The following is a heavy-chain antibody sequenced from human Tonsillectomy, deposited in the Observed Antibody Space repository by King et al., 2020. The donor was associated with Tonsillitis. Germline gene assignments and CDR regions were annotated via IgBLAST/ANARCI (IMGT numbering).Heavy chain of an antibody. D-gene: IGHD3-16*01. CDR3: ARVPGGGGLIDY. CDR2: IYHSGST. J-gene: IGHJ4*02. Sequence: VQLQESGPGLVKPSETLSLTCAVSGYSISSGYYWGWIRQPPGKGLEWIGSIYHSGSTYYNPPLKSRVTISVDTSKNQFSLKLSSVTAADTAVYYCARVPGGGGLIDYWGQGTLVTVSS. V-gene: IGHV4-38-2*01. CDR1: GYSISSGYY.